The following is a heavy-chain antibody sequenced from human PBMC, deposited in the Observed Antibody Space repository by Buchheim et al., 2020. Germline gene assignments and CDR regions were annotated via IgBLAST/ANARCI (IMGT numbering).Heavy chain of an antibody. Sequence: EVHLVESGGNLVQPGESLRLSCAASGLSFSAYSMNWVRQAPGKGLEWISYISSGSDIIYYADSVRGRFTISRNNAKKSLFLQMNSLRAEDSAVYYGARDIWGTSGYPEYFQHWGQGTL. V-gene: IGHV3-48*01. D-gene: IGHD3-22*01. CDR3: ARDIWGTSGYPEYFQH. J-gene: IGHJ1*01. CDR1: GLSFSAYS. CDR2: ISSGSDII.